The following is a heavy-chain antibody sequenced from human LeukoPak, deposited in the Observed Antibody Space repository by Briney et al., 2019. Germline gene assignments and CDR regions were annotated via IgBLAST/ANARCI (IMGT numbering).Heavy chain of an antibody. CDR1: GFTFSSYE. CDR2: IKQDGSEK. CDR3: AWYGDYAGFDY. D-gene: IGHD4-17*01. V-gene: IGHV3-7*01. Sequence: GGSLRLSCAASGFTFSSYEMNWVRQAPGKGLEWVANIKQDGSEKYYVDSVKGRFTISRDNAKNSLYLQMNSLRAEDTAVYYCAWYGDYAGFDYWGQGTLVTVSS. J-gene: IGHJ4*02.